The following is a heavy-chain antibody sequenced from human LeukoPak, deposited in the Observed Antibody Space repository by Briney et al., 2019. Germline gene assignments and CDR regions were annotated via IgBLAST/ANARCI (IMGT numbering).Heavy chain of an antibody. CDR1: GFTFDDYA. D-gene: IGHD1-26*01. J-gene: IGHJ4*02. Sequence: GGSLRLSCAASGFTFDDYAMYWVRQAPGKGPEWVAHISWNSNSIDYADSVKGRFTISRDNSKDTVFLQMNSLTVDDTAVYYCARLVGGTTGATDFWGQGSLVSVS. CDR3: ARLVGGTTGATDF. CDR2: ISWNSNSI. V-gene: IGHV3-9*01.